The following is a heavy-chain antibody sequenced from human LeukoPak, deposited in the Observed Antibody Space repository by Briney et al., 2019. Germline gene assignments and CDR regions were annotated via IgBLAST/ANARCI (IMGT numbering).Heavy chain of an antibody. D-gene: IGHD3-10*01. CDR3: AKESKYYP. J-gene: IGHJ5*02. CDR2: ISYDGSNK. V-gene: IGHV3-30-3*01. CDR1: GFTFSSYA. Sequence: PGGSLRLSCAASGFTFSSYAMHWVRQAPGKGLEWVAVISYDGSNKYYADSVKGRFTISRDNSKNTLYLQMNSLRAEDTAVYYCAKESKYYPWGQGTLVTVSS.